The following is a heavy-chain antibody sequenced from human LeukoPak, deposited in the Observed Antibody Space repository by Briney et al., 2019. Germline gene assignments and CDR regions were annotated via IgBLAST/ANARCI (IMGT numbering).Heavy chain of an antibody. D-gene: IGHD2-15*01. CDR1: GFTFDDYG. CDR3: ARGRCSGGSCYNAFDI. J-gene: IGHJ3*02. Sequence: GGSLRLSXAASGFTFDDYGMSWVRQAPGKGLEWVSGINWNGGSTGYADSVKGRFTISRDNAKNSLYLQMNSLRAEDTALYYCARGRCSGGSCYNAFDIWGQGTMVTVSS. V-gene: IGHV3-20*04. CDR2: INWNGGST.